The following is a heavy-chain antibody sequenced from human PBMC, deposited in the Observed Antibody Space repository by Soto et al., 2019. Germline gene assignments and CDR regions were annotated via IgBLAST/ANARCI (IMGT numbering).Heavy chain of an antibody. D-gene: IGHD6-13*01. CDR3: ARGAEQQLVLSSIDYYYYYMDV. CDR1: GGTFSSYT. J-gene: IGHJ6*03. V-gene: IGHV1-69*02. CDR2: IIPILGIA. Sequence: ASVKVSCKASGGTFSSYTISWVRQAPGQGLEWMGRIIPILGIANYAQKFQGRVTITADKSTSTAYMELSSLRSEDTAVYYCARGAEQQLVLSSIDYYYYYMDVWGKGTTVTVSS.